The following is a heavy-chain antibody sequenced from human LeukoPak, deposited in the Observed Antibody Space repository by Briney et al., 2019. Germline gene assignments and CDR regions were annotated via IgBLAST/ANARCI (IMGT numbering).Heavy chain of an antibody. CDR2: INHSGST. CDR3: AILGIAAAGTTYY. J-gene: IGHJ4*02. V-gene: IGHV4-34*01. CDR1: GGSFSGYY. D-gene: IGHD6-13*01. Sequence: SETLSLTCAVYGGSFSGYYWSWIRQPPGKGLEWIGEINHSGSTNYNPSLKSRVPISVDTPKTQFPLKWSCVTPADTAVFYFAILGIAAAGTTYYWGQGTLVTVSS.